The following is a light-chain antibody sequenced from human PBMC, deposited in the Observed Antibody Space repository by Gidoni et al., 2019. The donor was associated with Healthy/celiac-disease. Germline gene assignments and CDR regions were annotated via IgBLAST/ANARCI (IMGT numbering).Light chain of an antibody. CDR1: QDISNY. CDR3: QQYDNLPLT. CDR2: DAS. Sequence: DIQMTQSPSSLSASVGDRVTITCQASQDISNYLNWYQQKPGKAPKLLIYDASNFETGVPSRFSGSGSGTDFTFTISSLQPEDIATSYCQQYDNLPLTFGGGTKVEIK. V-gene: IGKV1-33*01. J-gene: IGKJ4*01.